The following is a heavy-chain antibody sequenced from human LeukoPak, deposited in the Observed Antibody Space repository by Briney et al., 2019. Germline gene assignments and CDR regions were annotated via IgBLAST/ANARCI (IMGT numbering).Heavy chain of an antibody. J-gene: IGHJ4*02. Sequence: NPSETLSLTCTVSGGSISSYYWSWIRQPPGKGLEWIGYIHYSGSTNYNPSLKSRVTISVDTSKNQFSLKLSSVTAADTAVYYCARTTAMVPFDYWGQGTLVTVSS. CDR2: IHYSGST. D-gene: IGHD5-18*01. CDR1: GGSISSYY. V-gene: IGHV4-59*01. CDR3: ARTTAMVPFDY.